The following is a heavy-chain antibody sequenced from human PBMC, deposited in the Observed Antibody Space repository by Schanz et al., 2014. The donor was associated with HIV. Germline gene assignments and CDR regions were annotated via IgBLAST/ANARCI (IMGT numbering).Heavy chain of an antibody. D-gene: IGHD2-15*01. CDR1: GFTFNYYG. CDR2: IWYDGTNK. V-gene: IGHV3-33*01. CDR3: ARGGIWEWDQPDFDY. Sequence: VQLLESGGGLVQPGGSLRLSCAASGFTFNYYGMHWVRQAPGKGLEWVGVIWYDGTNKYYADSVKGRFTISRDNSKNTVDLQMNSLRAEDTAVYYCARGGIWEWDQPDFDYWGQGARVTVSS. J-gene: IGHJ4*02.